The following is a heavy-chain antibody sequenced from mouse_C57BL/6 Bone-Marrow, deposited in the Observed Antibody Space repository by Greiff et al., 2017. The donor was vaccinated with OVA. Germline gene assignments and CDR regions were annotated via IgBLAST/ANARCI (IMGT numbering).Heavy chain of an antibody. CDR1: GYTFTSYG. D-gene: IGHD2-3*01. CDR3: AIWGSALGWFPYWFAY. CDR2: IYPRSGNT. J-gene: IGHJ3*01. V-gene: IGHV1-81*01. Sequence: QVQLKQSGAELARPGASVKLSCKASGYTFTSYGISWVKQRTGQGLEWIGEIYPRSGNTYYNEKFKGKATLTVDKSSSTAYMELRSLTSEDSADYFCAIWGSALGWFPYWFAYWGQGTLVTVSS.